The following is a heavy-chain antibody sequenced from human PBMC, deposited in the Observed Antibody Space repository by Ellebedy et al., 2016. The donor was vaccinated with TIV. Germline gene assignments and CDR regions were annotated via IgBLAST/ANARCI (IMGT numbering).Heavy chain of an antibody. Sequence: GESLKISCAASGFTFSTYGMHWVRQAPGKGLEWVAFIRSDGSNEYYADSVKGRFTVSRDNSNNTRYLQMNSLRTEDTAVYYCAKDGAMSLWGQGTMVTVSS. J-gene: IGHJ3*01. V-gene: IGHV3-30*02. D-gene: IGHD2-2*01. CDR1: GFTFSTYG. CDR2: IRSDGSNE. CDR3: AKDGAMSL.